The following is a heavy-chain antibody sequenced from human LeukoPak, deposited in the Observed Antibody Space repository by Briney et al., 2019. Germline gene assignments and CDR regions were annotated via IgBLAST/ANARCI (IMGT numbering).Heavy chain of an antibody. J-gene: IGHJ4*02. Sequence: GGSLRLSCAASGFTFSGYYMSWIRQAPGKGLEWVSFISTSGSTIYYADSVKGRFTISRDNAKNSLYLQMNSLRAEDTAVYYCARETYGDYSTSDYWGQGTLVTVSS. D-gene: IGHD4-17*01. CDR3: ARETYGDYSTSDY. V-gene: IGHV3-11*04. CDR1: GFTFSGYY. CDR2: ISTSGSTI.